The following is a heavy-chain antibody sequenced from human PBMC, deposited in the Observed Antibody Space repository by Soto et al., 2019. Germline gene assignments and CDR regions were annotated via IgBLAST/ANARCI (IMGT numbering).Heavy chain of an antibody. D-gene: IGHD5-18*01. V-gene: IGHV1-69*13. Sequence: SVKVSCKASGGTFSSYAISRVRQAPGQGLEWMGGIIPIFGTANYAQKFQGRVTITADESTSTAYMELSSLRSEDTAVYYCARDPGYSYGYGYYYGMDVWGQGTTVTVSS. CDR2: IIPIFGTA. CDR1: GGTFSSYA. J-gene: IGHJ6*02. CDR3: ARDPGYSYGYGYYYGMDV.